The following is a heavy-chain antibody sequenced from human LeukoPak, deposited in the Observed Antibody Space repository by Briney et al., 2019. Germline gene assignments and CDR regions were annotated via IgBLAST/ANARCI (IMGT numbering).Heavy chain of an antibody. J-gene: IGHJ4*02. Sequence: PPETLSLTCTVAGGSISSYYWSWIRQPPGKGLEWIGYIYYSGSTNYNPSLKSRVTISVDTSKNQFSLKLSSVTAADTAVYYCARDGAAGFDYWGQGTLVTVSS. CDR2: IYYSGST. D-gene: IGHD6-13*01. CDR1: GGSISSYY. V-gene: IGHV4-59*01. CDR3: ARDGAAGFDY.